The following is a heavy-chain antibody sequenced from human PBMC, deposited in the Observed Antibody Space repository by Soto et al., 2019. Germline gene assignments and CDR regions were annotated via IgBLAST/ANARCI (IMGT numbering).Heavy chain of an antibody. J-gene: IGHJ4*02. D-gene: IGHD3-16*01. CDR3: ATVEGEPAEYYFDY. Sequence: QVQLQESGPGLVKPSQTLSLTCTVSGGAISSGGYCWSWIRQHPGKGLEWIGYIYYSGSTYYNPSLKSRVTISVDTSKNQFSLKLSSVTAADTAVYYCATVEGEPAEYYFDYWGQGTLVTVSS. CDR1: GGAISSGGYC. CDR2: IYYSGST. V-gene: IGHV4-31*03.